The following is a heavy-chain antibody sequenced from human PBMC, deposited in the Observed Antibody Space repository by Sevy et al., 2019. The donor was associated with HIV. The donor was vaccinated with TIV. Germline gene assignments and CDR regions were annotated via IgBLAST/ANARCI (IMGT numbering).Heavy chain of an antibody. CDR1: GGSISSGGYY. V-gene: IGHV4-31*03. CDR3: ARGNVDTAIDY. J-gene: IGHJ4*02. CDR2: IYYSGST. Sequence: TLSLTYTVSGGSISSGGYYWSWIRQHPGKGLEWIGYIYYSGSTYYNPSLKSRVTISVDTSKNQFSLKLSSVTAADTAVYYCARGNVDTAIDYWGQGTLVTVSS. D-gene: IGHD5-18*01.